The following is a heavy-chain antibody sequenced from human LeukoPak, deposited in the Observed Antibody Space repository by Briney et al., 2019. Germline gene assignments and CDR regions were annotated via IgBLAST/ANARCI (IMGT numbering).Heavy chain of an antibody. CDR1: GFTFSSYS. CDR3: AKDYDSSGYYYGSSSYFDY. J-gene: IGHJ4*02. Sequence: PGGSLRLSCAASGFTFSSYSMNWVRQAPGKGLEWVSAISGSGGSTYYADSVKGRFTISRDNSKNTLYLQMNSLRAEDTAVYYCAKDYDSSGYYYGSSSYFDYWGQGTLVTVSS. CDR2: ISGSGGST. V-gene: IGHV3-23*01. D-gene: IGHD3-22*01.